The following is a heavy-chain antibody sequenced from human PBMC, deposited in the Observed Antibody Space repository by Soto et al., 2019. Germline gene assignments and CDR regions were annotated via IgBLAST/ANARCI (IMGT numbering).Heavy chain of an antibody. CDR2: ISSSSSTI. Sequence: EVQLVESGGGLVQPGGSLRLSCAASGFTFSSYSMNWVRQAPGKGLEWVSYISSSSSTIYYADSVKGRFTISRDNAKNSLYLQMNSLRAEDTAVYYCARDQGYSYGPTDSWGQGTLVTVSS. CDR1: GFTFSSYS. D-gene: IGHD5-18*01. J-gene: IGHJ4*02. V-gene: IGHV3-48*01. CDR3: ARDQGYSYGPTDS.